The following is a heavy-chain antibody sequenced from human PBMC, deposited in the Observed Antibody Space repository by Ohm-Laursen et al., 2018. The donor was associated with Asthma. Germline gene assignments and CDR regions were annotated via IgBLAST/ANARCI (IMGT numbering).Heavy chain of an antibody. CDR3: ARDVMEWYLPAFDF. CDR2: GGSYYDGGLK. D-gene: IGHD3-3*01. V-gene: IGHV3-30-3*01. CDR1: GFTFRSYA. J-gene: IGHJ4*02. Sequence: SLRLSFAASGFTFRSYAMHQVRQAPGKGLEWVAEGGSYYDGGLKYYADSVNGRFTVSRDDSKNTLYLQMNSLRPDDTAVYYCARDVMEWYLPAFDFWGQGTLVTVSS.